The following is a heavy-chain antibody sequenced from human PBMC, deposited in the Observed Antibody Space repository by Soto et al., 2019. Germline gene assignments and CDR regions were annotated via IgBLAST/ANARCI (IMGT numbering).Heavy chain of an antibody. J-gene: IGHJ6*02. V-gene: IGHV3-72*01. D-gene: IGHD4-17*01. CDR3: ARGPPSRVTTGYYYGMDV. Sequence: EVQLVESGGGLVQPGGSLRLSCAASGFTFSDHYMDWVRQAPGKGLEWVGRTRNKANSYTTEYAASVKGRFTISRDDSKNSLYLRMNSLKTEDTAVYYCARGPPSRVTTGYYYGMDVWGQGTTVTVSS. CDR2: TRNKANSYTT. CDR1: GFTFSDHY.